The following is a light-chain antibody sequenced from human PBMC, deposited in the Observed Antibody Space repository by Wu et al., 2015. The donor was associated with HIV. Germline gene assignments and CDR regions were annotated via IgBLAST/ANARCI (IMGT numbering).Light chain of an antibody. CDR1: QSVSSY. CDR2: GAS. CDR3: QQYNDYWT. V-gene: IGKV3-15*01. J-gene: IGKJ1*01. Sequence: EIVLTQSPATLSLSPGERATLSCRTSQSVSSYLAWYQQKPGQAPRLLIYGASSRATGVPARFSGSGSGTEFTLTISSLQPDDFATYYCQQYNDYWTFGQGTRVEIK.